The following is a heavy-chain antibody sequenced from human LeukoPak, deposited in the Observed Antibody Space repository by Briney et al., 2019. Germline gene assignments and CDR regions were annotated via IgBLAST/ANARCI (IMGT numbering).Heavy chain of an antibody. Sequence: PGGPLRLSCAASGFISSSYSMFWVRQAPGKGLEWVSSISDRSSFIYYADSVKGRFTISRDNAKKSLFLHINSLRVEDTALYYCAREPQDFHEEDGFDIWGQGTLVTVSS. J-gene: IGHJ3*02. CDR1: GFISSSYS. CDR3: AREPQDFHEEDGFDI. V-gene: IGHV3-21*01. D-gene: IGHD5-24*01. CDR2: ISDRSSFI.